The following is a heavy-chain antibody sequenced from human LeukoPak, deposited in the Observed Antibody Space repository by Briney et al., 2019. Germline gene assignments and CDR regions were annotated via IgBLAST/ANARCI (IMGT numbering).Heavy chain of an antibody. CDR2: VYPRNSET. D-gene: IGHD5-12*01. CDR1: GSTFTDYW. Sequence: GEPLQLSCQGSGSTFTDYWIAWVRKLHGKDLEGMGIVYPRNSETRYSPSFEGQVTISADKSISTAYLQWSSLKASDTAMYFCARHRYSGSDTQGFDYWGQGTLVTVSS. J-gene: IGHJ4*02. V-gene: IGHV5-51*01. CDR3: ARHRYSGSDTQGFDY.